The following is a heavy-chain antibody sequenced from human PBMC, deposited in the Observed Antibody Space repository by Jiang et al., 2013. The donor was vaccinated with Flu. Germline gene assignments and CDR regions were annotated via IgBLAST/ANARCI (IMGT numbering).Heavy chain of an antibody. V-gene: IGHV5-51*01. CDR1: GYSFTSYW. J-gene: IGHJ2*01. Sequence: GAEVKKPGESLKISCKGSGYSFTSYWIGWVRQMPGKGLEWMGIIYPGDSDTRYSPSFQGQVTISADKSISTAYLQWSSLKASDTAMYYCARRRDYDSSGYLHPYWYFDLWGRGTLVTVSS. D-gene: IGHD3-22*01. CDR3: ARRRDYDSSGYLHPYWYFDL. CDR2: IYPGDSDT.